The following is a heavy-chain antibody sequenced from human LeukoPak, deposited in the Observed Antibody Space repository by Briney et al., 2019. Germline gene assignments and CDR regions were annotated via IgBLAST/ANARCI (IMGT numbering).Heavy chain of an antibody. CDR1: GYTFTGYY. CDR3: ARLWNTGYIIYFDS. Sequence: ASVKVSCKASGYTFTGYYMHWVRQAPGQGLEWMGWINPNSGGTNFAQKFRGRVTMTRDTSISTAFMELSRLTSDDTAVYYCARLWNTGYIIYFDSWGPGALVTVSS. J-gene: IGHJ4*02. D-gene: IGHD5-12*01. CDR2: INPNSGGT. V-gene: IGHV1-2*02.